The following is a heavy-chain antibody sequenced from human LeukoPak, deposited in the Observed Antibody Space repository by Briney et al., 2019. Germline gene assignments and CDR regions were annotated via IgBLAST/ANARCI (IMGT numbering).Heavy chain of an antibody. CDR2: IYNSGST. V-gene: IGHV4-59*01. CDR3: ARDNSGSDSFDY. D-gene: IGHD3-10*01. CDR1: GGSISSSH. Sequence: SSETLSLTCTVSGGSISSSHWSWIRQPPGKGLEWLGYIYNSGSTNYNPSLKSRVTISVDTSKNQFSLKLSSVTAADTAVYYCARDNSGSDSFDYWGQGTLVTVSS. J-gene: IGHJ4*02.